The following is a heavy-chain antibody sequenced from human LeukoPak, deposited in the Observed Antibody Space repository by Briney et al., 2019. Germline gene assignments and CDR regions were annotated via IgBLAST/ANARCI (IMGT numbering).Heavy chain of an antibody. CDR2: IYSGGST. J-gene: IGHJ4*02. Sequence: GGSLRLSCAASGFTFSNSAVTWVRQAPGKGLEWVSVIYSGGSTYYADSVKGRFTISRDNSKNTLYLQMNSLRAEDTAVYYCAREDYGDYYFDYWGQGTLVTVSS. D-gene: IGHD4-17*01. CDR1: GFTFSNSA. CDR3: AREDYGDYYFDY. V-gene: IGHV3-53*01.